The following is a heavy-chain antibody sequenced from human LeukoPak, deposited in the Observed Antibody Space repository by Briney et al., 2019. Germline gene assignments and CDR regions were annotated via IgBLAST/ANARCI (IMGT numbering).Heavy chain of an antibody. D-gene: IGHD6-13*01. V-gene: IGHV3-74*01. CDR1: GFTFNSYW. CDR2: IKSDGSRT. Sequence: PGGSLRLSCAASGFTFNSYWMHWVRQAPGKGLVWVSRIKSDGSRTDYADSVKGRFTISRDTAKDTLYLQMNSLRAEDTAVYYCATAYSSSWNNALDIWGQGTLVTVSS. J-gene: IGHJ3*02. CDR3: ATAYSSSWNNALDI.